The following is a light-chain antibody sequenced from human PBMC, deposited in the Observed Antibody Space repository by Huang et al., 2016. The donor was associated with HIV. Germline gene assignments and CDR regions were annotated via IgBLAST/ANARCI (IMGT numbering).Light chain of an antibody. CDR2: GAS. CDR3: HQYNDWPIS. CDR1: QSVSTN. Sequence: EMVLTQSPATLSVSPVGRATLSCRARQSVSTNLAWYQQKPGQAPRLLIYGASTRATGVPARFRGSGSGTEFTLTISDLQSEDFAVYYCHQYNDWPISFGPGTKVDIK. V-gene: IGKV3-15*01. J-gene: IGKJ3*01.